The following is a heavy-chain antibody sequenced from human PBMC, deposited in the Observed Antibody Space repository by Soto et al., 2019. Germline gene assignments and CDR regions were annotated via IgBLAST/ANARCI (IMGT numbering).Heavy chain of an antibody. J-gene: IGHJ6*03. CDR2: IYYSGST. CDR1: GGSISSGGYY. D-gene: IGHD5-12*01. CDR3: ARKDSGYADYMDV. Sequence: QVQLQESGPGLVKPSQTLSLTCTVSGGSISSGGYYWSWIRQHPGKGLEWIGYIYYSGSTYYNPSLTRRVTMSVDTSENQCSLRLSSVTAADTAVYYCARKDSGYADYMDVWGKGTTVTVSS. V-gene: IGHV4-31*03.